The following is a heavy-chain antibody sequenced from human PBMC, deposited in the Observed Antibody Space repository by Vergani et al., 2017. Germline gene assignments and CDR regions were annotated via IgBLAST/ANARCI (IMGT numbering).Heavy chain of an antibody. CDR1: GGSISNYY. V-gene: IGHV4-38-2*02. J-gene: IGHJ4*02. CDR2: IYHSGST. D-gene: IGHD1-26*01. Sequence: QVQLQESGPGLVKPSETLSLTCTVSGGSISNYYWGWIRQPPGKGLEWIGSIYHSGSTYYNPSLKSRVTISVDTSKNQFSLKLSSVTAADTAVYYCARKSTRGGTFDYWGQGTLVTVSS. CDR3: ARKSTRGGTFDY.